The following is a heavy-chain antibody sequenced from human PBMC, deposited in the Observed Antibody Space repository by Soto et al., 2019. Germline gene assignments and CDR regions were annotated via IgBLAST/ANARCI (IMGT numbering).Heavy chain of an antibody. CDR1: GYTFTNYG. J-gene: IGHJ6*02. CDR2: IYPGDSDT. Sequence: XAALKISCKGCGYTFTNYGIGWVRQMPGKGLEWMGIIYPGDSDTKYNPSFQGQVTISGDKSITTTYLRWTSLKASDTAIYCCAASIFYYGMDVWGQGTTVTGSS. CDR3: AASIFYYGMDV. V-gene: IGHV5-51*01.